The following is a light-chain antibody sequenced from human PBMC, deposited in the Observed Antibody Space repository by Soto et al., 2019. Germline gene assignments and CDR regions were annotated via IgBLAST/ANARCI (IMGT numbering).Light chain of an antibody. Sequence: QSVLTQPPSVSAAPGQKVTISCSGSSSNIGNNYVSWYQQIPGTAHKLLIYENNKRPSGIPDRFSGSKSGTSATLAITGLQTGDEADYYCETWDSSLSAGVFGGGTKLTVL. CDR2: ENN. CDR1: SSNIGNNY. J-gene: IGLJ3*02. V-gene: IGLV1-51*02. CDR3: ETWDSSLSAGV.